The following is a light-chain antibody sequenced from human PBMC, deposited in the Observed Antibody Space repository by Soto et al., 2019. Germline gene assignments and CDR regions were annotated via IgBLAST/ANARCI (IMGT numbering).Light chain of an antibody. J-gene: IGKJ1*01. V-gene: IGKV3-20*01. CDR1: QSVNSNY. CDR3: QQYDSSPRT. Sequence: EIVLTQSPGTLSLSPGERVTLSCRASQSVNSNYLAWYQQKPGQGPRLLMYGASSRATGIPDRFSGSGSGTDFTLTISRLEPEAFAVYYCQQYDSSPRTFGQGTKVEIK. CDR2: GAS.